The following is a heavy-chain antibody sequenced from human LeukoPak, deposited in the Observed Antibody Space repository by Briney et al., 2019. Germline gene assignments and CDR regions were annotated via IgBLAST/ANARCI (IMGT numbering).Heavy chain of an antibody. V-gene: IGHV3-23*01. CDR2: ISGSGGST. D-gene: IGHD3-10*01. Sequence: GGSLRLSCAASGFTFSSYAMSWVRQAPGKGLEWVSAISGSGGSTYYADSVKGWFTISRDNSKNTLYLQMNSLRAEDTAVYYCAKGLGFGELSSWFDPWGQGTLVTVSS. CDR3: AKGLGFGELSSWFDP. J-gene: IGHJ5*02. CDR1: GFTFSSYA.